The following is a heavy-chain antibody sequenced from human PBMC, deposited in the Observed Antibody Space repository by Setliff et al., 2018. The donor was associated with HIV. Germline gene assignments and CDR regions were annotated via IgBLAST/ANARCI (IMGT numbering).Heavy chain of an antibody. Sequence: GGSLRLSCTASGFTFSRYWMSWVRQAPGKGLEWVANIKQDGSEKYYVDSVKGRFTISRDNAKNSLSLQMNSLRAEDTAVYYCARAHLAAGRPGAFDIWGQGTMVTVSS. D-gene: IGHD6-13*01. J-gene: IGHJ3*02. CDR1: GFTFSRYW. CDR2: IKQDGSEK. CDR3: ARAHLAAGRPGAFDI. V-gene: IGHV3-7*01.